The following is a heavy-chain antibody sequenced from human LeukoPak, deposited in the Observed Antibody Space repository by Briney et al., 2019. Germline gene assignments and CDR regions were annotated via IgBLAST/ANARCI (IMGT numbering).Heavy chain of an antibody. CDR3: AIHGGIAGSYYYYYYMDV. J-gene: IGHJ6*03. V-gene: IGHV4-34*01. Sequence: SETLSLTCAVYGGSFSGYYWSWIRQPPGKGLEWIGEINHSGSTNYNPSLKSRVTISVDTSKNQFSLKLSSVTAADTAVYYCAIHGGIAGSYYYYYYMDVWGKGTTVTVSS. CDR1: GGSFSGYY. D-gene: IGHD6-13*01. CDR2: INHSGST.